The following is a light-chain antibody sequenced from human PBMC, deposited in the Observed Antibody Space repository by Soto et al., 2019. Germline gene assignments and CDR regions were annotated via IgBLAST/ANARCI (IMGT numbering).Light chain of an antibody. J-gene: IGLJ2*01. CDR2: DVS. V-gene: IGLV2-14*01. Sequence: SVLTQPASVSGSPGQSITISCTGTSSDVGGYRYVSWYQQHPGKAPKLMIYDVSNRPSGVSNRFSGSKSGNTASLTIPGPQAEDEADYSCSSFSSISTLVVFGGGTKLTVL. CDR3: SSFSSISTLVV. CDR1: SSDVGGYRY.